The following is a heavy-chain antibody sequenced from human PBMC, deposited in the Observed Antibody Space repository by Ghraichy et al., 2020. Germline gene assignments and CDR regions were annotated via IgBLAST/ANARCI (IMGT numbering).Heavy chain of an antibody. Sequence: GGSLRLSCAASGFTFSSYAMSWVRQAPGKGLEWVSAISGSGGSTYYADSVKGRFTISRDNSKNTLYLQMNSLRAEDTAVYYCAKGPGGYYYYYMDVWGKGTTVTVSS. CDR3: AKGPGGYYYYYMDV. J-gene: IGHJ6*03. CDR2: ISGSGGST. D-gene: IGHD1-26*01. CDR1: GFTFSSYA. V-gene: IGHV3-23*01.